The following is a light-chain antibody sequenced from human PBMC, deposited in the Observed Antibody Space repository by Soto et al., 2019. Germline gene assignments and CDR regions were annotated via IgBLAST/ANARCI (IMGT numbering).Light chain of an antibody. CDR2: GAS. V-gene: IGKV3-20*01. CDR1: QSVSSSY. Sequence: EIVLTQSPGTLSLSPGERATLSCRASQSVSSSYLAWYQQKPGQDPRLLIYGASSRATGIPDRFSGSGSGTDFTLTISRLEPDDFAVYYCQQYGSSPRTFGQGTKVEIK. CDR3: QQYGSSPRT. J-gene: IGKJ1*01.